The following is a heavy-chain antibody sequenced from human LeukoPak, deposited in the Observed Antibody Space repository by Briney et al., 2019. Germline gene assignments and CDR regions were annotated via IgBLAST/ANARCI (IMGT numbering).Heavy chain of an antibody. V-gene: IGHV3-74*01. CDR2: ISSDGRTT. Sequence: GGSLRLSCAASGFTFSYNWMHWVRQAPGKGLVWVSRISSDGRTTHYADSVKGRFTISRDSAKNTLLLQMNDLRAEDTAVYYCLGYYSGSPNWGQGTLVTVSS. CDR3: LGYYSGSPN. CDR1: GFTFSYNW. J-gene: IGHJ4*02. D-gene: IGHD3-10*01.